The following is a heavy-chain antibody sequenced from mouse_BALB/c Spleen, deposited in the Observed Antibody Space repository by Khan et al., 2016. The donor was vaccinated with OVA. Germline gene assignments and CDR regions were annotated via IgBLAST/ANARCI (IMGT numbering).Heavy chain of an antibody. Sequence: QVQLQQPGAELVKPGAPVKLSCKASGYTFTSYWMNWVKQRPGRGLEWIGRIDPSDSETHYNQKFKDKATLTVDKSSSPASIQLSSLTSEDSAVYYSARRMVDGYSRYFDVWGAGTTVTVSS. CDR3: ARRMVDGYSRYFDV. J-gene: IGHJ1*01. CDR2: IDPSDSET. V-gene: IGHV1-69*02. D-gene: IGHD2-3*01. CDR1: GYTFTSYW.